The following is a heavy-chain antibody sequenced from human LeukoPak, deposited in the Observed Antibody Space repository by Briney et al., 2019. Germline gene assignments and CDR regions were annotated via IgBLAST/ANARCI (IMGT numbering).Heavy chain of an antibody. V-gene: IGHV1-2*02. D-gene: IGHD3-10*01. CDR1: GYTFTGYY. CDR2: INPNSGGT. J-gene: IGHJ5*01. CDR3: ARGLSYYGSGSSPFDS. Sequence: ASVKVSCKASGYTFTGYYMHWVRQAPGQGLEWMGWINPNSGGTNYAQKFQGRVTMTRDTSISTAYMELSRLRPDDTAVYYCARGLSYYGSGSSPFDSWRQVTLVTVSS.